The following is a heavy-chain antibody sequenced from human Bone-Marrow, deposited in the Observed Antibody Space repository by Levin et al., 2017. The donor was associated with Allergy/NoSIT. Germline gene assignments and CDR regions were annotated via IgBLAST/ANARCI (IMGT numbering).Heavy chain of an antibody. D-gene: IGHD6-19*01. CDR3: APGIAETGSPTDY. Sequence: LSLTCAASGFTFTTYDMSWVRQAPGKGLEWVSAIRGSGSRTFYADSVKGRFSISRDNSKNTVFLQMNSLRVDDTAIYYCAPGIAETGSPTDYWGQGTLVTVSS. CDR1: GFTFTTYD. V-gene: IGHV3-23*01. CDR2: IRGSGSRT. J-gene: IGHJ4*02.